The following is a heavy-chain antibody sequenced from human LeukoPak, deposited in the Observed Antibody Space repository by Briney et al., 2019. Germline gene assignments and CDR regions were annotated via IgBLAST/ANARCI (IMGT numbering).Heavy chain of an antibody. CDR1: GFTVSSNY. CDR3: ARALPYGSGSYYIPYYFDY. D-gene: IGHD3-10*01. Sequence: GGSLRLSCAASGFTVSSNYMSWVRQAPGKGLEWVSVIYSGGSTYYADSVKGRFTISRDNSKNTLYLQMNSLRAEDTAVYYCARALPYGSGSYYIPYYFDYWGQGTLVTVSS. CDR2: IYSGGST. J-gene: IGHJ4*02. V-gene: IGHV3-66*01.